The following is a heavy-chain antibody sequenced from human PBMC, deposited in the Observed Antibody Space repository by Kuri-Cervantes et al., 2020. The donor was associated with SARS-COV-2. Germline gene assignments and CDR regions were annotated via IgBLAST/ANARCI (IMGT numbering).Heavy chain of an antibody. J-gene: IGHJ5*02. CDR3: ARDSSFWSGENWWFDP. CDR2: ISSSSSYI. V-gene: IGHV3-21*01. CDR1: GFTFSSYS. Sequence: LSLTCAASGFTFSSYSMNWVRQAPGKGLEWVSSISSSSSYIYYADSVKGRFTISRDNAKNSLYLQMNSLRDEDTAVYYCARDSSFWSGENWWFDPWGQGTLVTVSS. D-gene: IGHD3-3*01.